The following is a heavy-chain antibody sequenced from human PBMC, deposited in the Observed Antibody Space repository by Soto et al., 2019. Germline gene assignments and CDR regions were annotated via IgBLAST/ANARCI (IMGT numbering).Heavy chain of an antibody. V-gene: IGHV4-30-4*01. Sequence: PSETLSLACTVSGASISSDDYYWTWIRQPPGKGLEWIGNTQYSGSTYYNPSLNSRITISLDTSRNQFSLKLSSVTAADTAVYYCARGSTQWRIFGPNEETVVWGQGTLVTVSS. J-gene: IGHJ4*02. CDR2: TQYSGST. CDR1: GASISSDDYY. CDR3: ARGSTQWRIFGPNEETVV. D-gene: IGHD6-19*01.